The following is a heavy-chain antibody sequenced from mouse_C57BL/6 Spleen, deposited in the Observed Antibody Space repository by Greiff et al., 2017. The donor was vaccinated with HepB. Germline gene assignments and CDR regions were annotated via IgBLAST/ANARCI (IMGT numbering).Heavy chain of an antibody. CDR2: IDPENGDT. V-gene: IGHV14-4*01. D-gene: IGHD2-5*01. CDR3: TTSSNSWFAY. CDR1: GFNIKDDY. Sequence: VHVKQSGAELVRPGASVKLSCTASGFNIKDDYMHWVKQRPEQGLEWIGWIDPENGDTEYASKFQGKATITADTSSNTAYLQRSSLTSEDTAVYYCTTSSNSWFAYWGQGTLVTVSA. J-gene: IGHJ3*01.